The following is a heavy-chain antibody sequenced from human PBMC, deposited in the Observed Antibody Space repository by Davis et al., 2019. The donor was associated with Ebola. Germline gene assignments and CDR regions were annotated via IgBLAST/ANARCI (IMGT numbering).Heavy chain of an antibody. Sequence: GSLRLSCVVYGGSFSGYDWNWIRQSPGKGLEWMGEINHSGSTNYNPSLKSRVTLSVDTSKNQFSLKLSSVTAADQAVYYCARRGYSYGYKYWGQGTLVTVSS. CDR1: GGSFSGYD. D-gene: IGHD5-18*01. CDR3: ARRGYSYGYKY. J-gene: IGHJ4*02. CDR2: INHSGST. V-gene: IGHV4-34*01.